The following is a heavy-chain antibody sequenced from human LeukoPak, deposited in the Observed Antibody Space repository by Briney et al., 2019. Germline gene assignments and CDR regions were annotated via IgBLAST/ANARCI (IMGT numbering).Heavy chain of an antibody. CDR1: GYSFNSYY. V-gene: IGHV5-51*01. J-gene: IGHJ4*02. Sequence: GESLKISCKASGYSFNSYYIGWVRQMPGKGLEWMGMIYPGDPETRYSPSFQGHVTISLNRSITTAYLRFNNLKASDTAMYYCARGVDFWSGSPYFDFWGQGTLVTVSS. D-gene: IGHD3-3*01. CDR2: IYPGDPET. CDR3: ARGVDFWSGSPYFDF.